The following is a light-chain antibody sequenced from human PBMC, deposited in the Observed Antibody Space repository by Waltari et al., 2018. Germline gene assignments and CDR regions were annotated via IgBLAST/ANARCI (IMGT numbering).Light chain of an antibody. J-gene: IGLJ3*02. CDR2: DNN. CDR3: GTWDSSLGGAV. Sequence: QSVLTQPPSVSAAPGQSVAISCSGSSPNIGLNSVFWSQQLPQTAPQLLIYDNNKRPSGIPDRFACSKSGTSATLDITGLQTGGEAEYYCGTWDSSLGGAVFGGGTDLTVI. CDR1: SPNIGLNS. V-gene: IGLV1-51*01.